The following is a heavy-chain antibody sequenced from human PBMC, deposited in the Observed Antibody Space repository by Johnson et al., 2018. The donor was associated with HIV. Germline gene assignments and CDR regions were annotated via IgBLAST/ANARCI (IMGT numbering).Heavy chain of an antibody. Sequence: VQLVESGGYVVRPGGSLRLSCAASGFTFDDYDMTWVRQAPGKGLEWVANIKQDGSERYYVDSVKGRLTISRDNAKNSLSMQMDSLRAEDTAVYYCARDPELDYCDNRAFDIWGQGTMVTVSS. D-gene: IGHD3-22*01. CDR1: GFTFDDYD. CDR3: ARDPELDYCDNRAFDI. J-gene: IGHJ3*02. V-gene: IGHV3-7*01. CDR2: IKQDGSER.